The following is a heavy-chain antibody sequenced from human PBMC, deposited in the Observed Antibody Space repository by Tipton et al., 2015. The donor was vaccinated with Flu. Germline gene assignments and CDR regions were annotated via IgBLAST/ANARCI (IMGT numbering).Heavy chain of an antibody. CDR3: ASSPWALNYPVRFFDY. CDR1: GGSIGSGGYY. D-gene: IGHD1-7*01. J-gene: IGHJ4*02. CDR2: IEFSGST. Sequence: LRLSCAVSGGSIGSGGYYWSWIRQHPGKGLEWIGYIEFSGSTDYNPSLKSRVTISVDTSKNQFSLTLSSVTAADTAVYYCASSPWALNYPVRFFDYWGQGTLVTVSS. V-gene: IGHV4-31*11.